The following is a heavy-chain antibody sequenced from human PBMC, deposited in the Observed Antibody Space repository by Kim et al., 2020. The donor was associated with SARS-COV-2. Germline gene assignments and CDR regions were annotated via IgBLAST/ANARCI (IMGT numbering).Heavy chain of an antibody. CDR3: ARGNDGRYSYGSPPFDY. D-gene: IGHD5-18*01. CDR1: GFTFSSYS. Sequence: GGSLRLSCAASGFTFSSYSMNWVRQAPGKGLEWVSSISSSSSYIYYADSVKGRFTISRDNAKNSLYLQMNSLRAEDTAVYYCARGNDGRYSYGSPPFDYWGQGTLVTVSS. CDR2: ISSSSSYI. V-gene: IGHV3-21*01. J-gene: IGHJ4*02.